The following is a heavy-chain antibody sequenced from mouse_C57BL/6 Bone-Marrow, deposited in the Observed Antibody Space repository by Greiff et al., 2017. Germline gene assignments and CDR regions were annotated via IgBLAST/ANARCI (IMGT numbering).Heavy chain of an antibody. CDR1: GYAFTNYL. Sequence: QVQLQQSGAELVRPGTSVKVSCKASGYAFTNYLIEWVKQRPGQGLEWIGVINPGSGGTTYNEKFKGKATLTANKSSSTAYMQLSSLTSEDSAVYCCAIGDYGSSRGGFAYWGQGTLVTVSA. CDR2: INPGSGGT. V-gene: IGHV1-54*01. J-gene: IGHJ3*01. CDR3: AIGDYGSSRGGFAY. D-gene: IGHD1-1*01.